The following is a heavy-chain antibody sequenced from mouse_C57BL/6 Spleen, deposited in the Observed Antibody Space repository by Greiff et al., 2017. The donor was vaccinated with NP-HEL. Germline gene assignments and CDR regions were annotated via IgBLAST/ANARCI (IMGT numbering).Heavy chain of an antibody. CDR1: GYTFTSYW. V-gene: IGHV1-59*01. Sequence: VQLQQPGAELVRPGTSVKLSYKASGYTFTSYWMHWVKQRPGQGLEWIGVIDPSDSYTNYNQKFKGKATLTVDTSSSTAYMQLSSLTSEDSAVYYCARGYSNPGYFDVWGTGTTVTVSS. D-gene: IGHD2-5*01. CDR2: IDPSDSYT. CDR3: ARGYSNPGYFDV. J-gene: IGHJ1*03.